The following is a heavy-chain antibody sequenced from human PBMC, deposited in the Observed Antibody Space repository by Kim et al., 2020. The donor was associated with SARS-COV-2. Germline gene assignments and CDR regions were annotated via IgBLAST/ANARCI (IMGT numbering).Heavy chain of an antibody. D-gene: IGHD3-16*02. V-gene: IGHV1-46*01. CDR3: ARDQNIWGSYRRTLDY. Sequence: KFQDRVTMTRDTSTSTVYMELSSLRSEDTAVYYCARDQNIWGSYRRTLDYWGQGTLVTVSS. J-gene: IGHJ4*02.